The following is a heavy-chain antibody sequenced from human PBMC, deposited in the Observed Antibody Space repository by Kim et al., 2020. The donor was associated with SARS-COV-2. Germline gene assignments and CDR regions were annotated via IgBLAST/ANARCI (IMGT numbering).Heavy chain of an antibody. V-gene: IGHV1-24*01. CDR1: GYTLTELS. CDR3: ATLDSSGYYKEYYFDY. Sequence: ASAKVSCKVSGYTLTELSMHWVRQAPGKGLEWMGGFDPEDGETIYAQKFQGRVTMTEDTSTDTVYMELSSLRSEDTAVYYCATLDSSGYYKEYYFDYWGQGTLVTVSS. CDR2: FDPEDGET. J-gene: IGHJ4*02. D-gene: IGHD3-22*01.